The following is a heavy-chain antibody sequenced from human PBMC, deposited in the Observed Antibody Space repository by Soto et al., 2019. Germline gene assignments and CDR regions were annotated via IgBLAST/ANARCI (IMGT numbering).Heavy chain of an antibody. Sequence: QVQLVESGGGVVQPGRSLRLSCAASGFTFSIYTMHWVRQAPGKGLEWVAVISYDGTNKYYSDSVKGRFTMSRDTSKNTLYLQMNSRRDEDTAVYYCVRGVEGYNSDRGFDSWGQGTPVSVSS. CDR3: VRGVEGYNSDRGFDS. J-gene: IGHJ4*02. CDR2: ISYDGTNK. D-gene: IGHD2-15*01. CDR1: GFTFSIYT. V-gene: IGHV3-30-3*01.